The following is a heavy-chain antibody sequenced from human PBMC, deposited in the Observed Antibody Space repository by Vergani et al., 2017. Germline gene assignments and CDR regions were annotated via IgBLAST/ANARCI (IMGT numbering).Heavy chain of an antibody. V-gene: IGHV3-21*01. Sequence: EVQLVESGGGLVKPGGSLRLSCVASGFTFSDYSMNWVRQAPGKGLEWVSSISSRSSYIYYADSVKGRFTISRDNAKNSLYLQMSSLRAEDTAVYYCARVAFSKYPSNRYYYYSDVWAKGTTVTVSS. D-gene: IGHD4-11*01. J-gene: IGHJ6*03. CDR1: GFTFSDYS. CDR2: ISSRSSYI. CDR3: ARVAFSKYPSNRYYYYSDV.